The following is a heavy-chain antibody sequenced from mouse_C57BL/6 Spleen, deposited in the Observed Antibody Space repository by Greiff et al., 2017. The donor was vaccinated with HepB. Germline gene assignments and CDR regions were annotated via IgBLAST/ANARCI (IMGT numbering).Heavy chain of an antibody. Sequence: LVESGGGLVKPGGSLKLSCAASGFTFSDYGMHWVRQAPEKGLEWVAYISSGSSTIYYADTVKGRFTISRDNAKNTLFLQMTSLRSEDTAMYYCAREGLRTWFAYWGQGTLVTVSA. D-gene: IGHD3-3*01. CDR1: GFTFSDYG. CDR3: AREGLRTWFAY. CDR2: ISSGSSTI. J-gene: IGHJ3*01. V-gene: IGHV5-17*01.